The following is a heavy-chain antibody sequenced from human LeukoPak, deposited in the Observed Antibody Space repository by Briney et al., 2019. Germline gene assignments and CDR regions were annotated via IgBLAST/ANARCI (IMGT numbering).Heavy chain of an antibody. D-gene: IGHD3-16*01. CDR2: INQGGSEK. CDR3: ARDATRGGDFDY. Sequence: GGFLRLSCAASGFTFSSYWMTWVRQAPGKGLEWVANINQGGSEKYYVDSVKGRFTISRDNAKNSLYLQMNSLRAEDTAVYYCARDATRGGDFDYWGQGTLVTVSS. CDR1: GFTFSSYW. J-gene: IGHJ4*02. V-gene: IGHV3-7*01.